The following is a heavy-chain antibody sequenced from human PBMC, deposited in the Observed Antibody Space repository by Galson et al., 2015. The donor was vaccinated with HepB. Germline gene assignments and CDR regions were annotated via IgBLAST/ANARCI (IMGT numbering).Heavy chain of an antibody. CDR3: ARMGVYCSSTSCYDWYFDL. Sequence: SLRLSCAASGFTFSSYWMSWVRQAPGKGLEWVANIKQDGSEKYYVDSVKGRFTISRDNAKNSLYLQMNSLRAEDTAVYYCARMGVYCSSTSCYDWYFDLWGRGTLVTVSS. CDR1: GFTFSSYW. D-gene: IGHD2-2*01. J-gene: IGHJ2*01. V-gene: IGHV3-7*03. CDR2: IKQDGSEK.